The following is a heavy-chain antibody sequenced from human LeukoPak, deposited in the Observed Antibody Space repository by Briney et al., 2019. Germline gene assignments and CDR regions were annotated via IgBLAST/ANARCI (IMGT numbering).Heavy chain of an antibody. CDR1: GYSFTSYW. V-gene: IGHV5-51*01. CDR3: ARQIAAAGNNFDY. Sequence: GASLQISCKGSGYSFTSYWIGWVRQMPGKGLEWMGIIYPGDSDTRYSPSFQGQVTISADKSISTAYLQWSSLKASDTAMYYCARQIAAAGNNFDYWGQGTLVTVSS. CDR2: IYPGDSDT. J-gene: IGHJ4*02. D-gene: IGHD6-13*01.